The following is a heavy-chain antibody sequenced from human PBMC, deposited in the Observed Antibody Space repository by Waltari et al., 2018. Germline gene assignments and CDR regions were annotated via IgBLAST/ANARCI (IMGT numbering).Heavy chain of an antibody. CDR1: GFTFSSYS. J-gene: IGHJ4*02. CDR3: ASHILTGYPLDFDY. CDR2: ISSSSSYI. Sequence: EVQLVESGGGLVKPGGSLRLSCAASGFTFSSYSMNWVRQAPGKGLEWVSSISSSSSYIYYADSVKGRFTSSRDNAKNSLYLQMNSLRAEDTAVYYCASHILTGYPLDFDYWGQGTLVTVSS. D-gene: IGHD3-9*01. V-gene: IGHV3-21*01.